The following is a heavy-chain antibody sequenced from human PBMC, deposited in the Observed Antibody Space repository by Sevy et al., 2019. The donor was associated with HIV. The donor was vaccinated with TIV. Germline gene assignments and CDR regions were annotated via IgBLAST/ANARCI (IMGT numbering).Heavy chain of an antibody. J-gene: IGHJ3*02. CDR3: ARDGHYDSSGYYFGVGAFDI. D-gene: IGHD3-22*01. CDR1: GYTFTGYY. V-gene: IGHV1-2*02. Sequence: ASVTVSCKASGYTFTGYYMHWVRQAPGQGLEWMGWINPNSGGTNYAQKFQGRVTMTRDTSISTAYMELSRLRSDDTAVYYCARDGHYDSSGYYFGVGAFDIWGQGTMVTVSS. CDR2: INPNSGGT.